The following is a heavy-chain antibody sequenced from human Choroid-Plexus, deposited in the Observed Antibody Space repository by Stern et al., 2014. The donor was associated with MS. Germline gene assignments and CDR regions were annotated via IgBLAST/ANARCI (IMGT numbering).Heavy chain of an antibody. CDR3: ARVYTSGNS. V-gene: IGHV3-48*02. CDR1: GFTLSTYS. CDR2: ISSSSSIR. J-gene: IGHJ4*02. Sequence: LVESGGGLVQPGGSLRLSCIVSGFTLSTYSMNWVRQAPGKGLEWVSYISSSSSIRKYADSVKGRFTISRDNGKNSLYLQMNSLRDEDTAIYYCARVYTSGNSWGQGTLVTVSS. D-gene: IGHD6-25*01.